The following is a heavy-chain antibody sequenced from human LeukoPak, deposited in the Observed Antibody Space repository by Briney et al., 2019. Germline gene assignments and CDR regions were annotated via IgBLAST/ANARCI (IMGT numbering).Heavy chain of an antibody. J-gene: IGHJ4*02. CDR1: GYTFIDYT. CDR2: INGCSGNT. D-gene: IGHD3-22*01. Sequence: ASVKVSCKASGYTFIDYTMHWLRQAPGQRLDWMGWINGCSGNTKYSPEFQGRVTITRDTSASTGYMELSSLRSEDTAVYYCANPRYDSSGYYYVDWGQGTLVTVSS. CDR3: ANPRYDSSGYYYVD. V-gene: IGHV1-3*01.